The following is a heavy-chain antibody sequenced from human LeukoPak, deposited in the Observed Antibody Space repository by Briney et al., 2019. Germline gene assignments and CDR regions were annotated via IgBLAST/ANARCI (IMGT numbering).Heavy chain of an antibody. CDR2: IYYSGST. V-gene: IGHV4-39*07. D-gene: IGHD3-16*01. J-gene: IGHJ6*03. CDR3: ARIITYYYYMDV. Sequence: SETLSLTCTVSGGSISSSSYYWGWIRQPPGMGLEWIGSIYYSGSTYYNPSLKSRVTISVDTSKNQFSLKLSSVTAADTAVYYCARIITYYYYMDVWGKGTTVTVSS. CDR1: GGSISSSSYY.